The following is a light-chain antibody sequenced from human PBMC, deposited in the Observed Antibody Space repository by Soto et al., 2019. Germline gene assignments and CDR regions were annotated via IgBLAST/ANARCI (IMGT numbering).Light chain of an antibody. Sequence: SYELTQPLSVSVGLGQTARITCGGNDIENKNVHWYQQKPGQAPVLVLFRDSNRPSGISERFSGSKSGNTASLTISGLQAEDEAEYYCSSYTNINTRACVFGTGTKVTVL. J-gene: IGLJ1*01. V-gene: IGLV3-9*01. CDR2: RDS. CDR1: DIENKN. CDR3: SSYTNINTRACV.